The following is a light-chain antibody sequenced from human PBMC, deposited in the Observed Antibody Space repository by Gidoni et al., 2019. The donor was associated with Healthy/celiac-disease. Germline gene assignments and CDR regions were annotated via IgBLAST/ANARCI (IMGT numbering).Light chain of an antibody. Sequence: SYELTQPPSVSVSPGQTASITCSGEKLGDKYACWYQQNPGQSPVLVIYPDSKRPSGIPVRFSGSNSGNTATLTISGPQAIDEADYYCQAWYSSTVVFGGWTQLPVL. CDR1: KLGDKY. CDR3: QAWYSSTVV. J-gene: IGLJ2*01. CDR2: PDS. V-gene: IGLV3-1*01.